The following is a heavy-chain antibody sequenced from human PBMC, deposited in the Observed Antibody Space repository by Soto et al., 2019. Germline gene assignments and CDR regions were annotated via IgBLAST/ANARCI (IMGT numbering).Heavy chain of an antibody. CDR2: IYTSGST. V-gene: IGHV4-4*07. Sequence: PSETLSLTCTVSGGSISSYYRSWIRQPAGKGLEWIGRIYTSGSTNYNPSLKSRVTMSVDTSKNQFSLKLSSVTAADTAVYYCARDRYSSSEGYGMDVWGQGTTVTVSS. CDR3: ARDRYSSSEGYGMDV. CDR1: GGSISSYY. J-gene: IGHJ6*02. D-gene: IGHD6-6*01.